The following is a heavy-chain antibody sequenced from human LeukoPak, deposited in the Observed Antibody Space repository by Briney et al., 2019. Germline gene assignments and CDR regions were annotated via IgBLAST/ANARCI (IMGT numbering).Heavy chain of an antibody. Sequence: ASVKVSCKASGYTFTSYAMHWVRQAPGQRLEWMGWINAGNGNTKYSQKFQGRVTITRDTSASTAYMELSSLRSEDTAVYYCARGSLRWRNWFDLWGQGTLVTVSS. CDR3: ARGSLRWRNWFDL. CDR2: INAGNGNT. D-gene: IGHD4-23*01. V-gene: IGHV1-3*01. CDR1: GYTFTSYA. J-gene: IGHJ5*02.